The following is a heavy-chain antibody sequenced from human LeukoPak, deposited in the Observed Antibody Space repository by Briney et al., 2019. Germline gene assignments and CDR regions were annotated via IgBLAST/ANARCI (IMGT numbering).Heavy chain of an antibody. V-gene: IGHV2-70*17. CDR2: IGWDDDK. J-gene: IGHJ4*02. CDR1: GFSLSTPEMC. Sequence: SGPALVEPTQTLTLTCTFSGFSLSTPEMCVTWIRQPPGKALEWLARIGWDDDKFYSPSLRTRLTISKDTPKNQVVLRMTNMDPVDTGTYYCARMTPDSPSFDYWGQGALISVSS. D-gene: IGHD2-15*01. CDR3: ARMTPDSPSFDY.